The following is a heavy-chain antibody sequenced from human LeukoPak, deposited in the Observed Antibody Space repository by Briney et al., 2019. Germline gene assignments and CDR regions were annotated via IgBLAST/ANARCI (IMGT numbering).Heavy chain of an antibody. CDR2: ISYDGSNK. J-gene: IGHJ3*02. CDR1: GFTFSSYA. D-gene: IGHD6-13*01. Sequence: PGRSLRLSCAASGFTFSSYAMHWVRQAPGKGLEWVAVISYDGSNKYYADSVKGRFTVSRDNSKNTLYLQMNSLRAEDTAVYYCAKDLVRQQLVPGAFDIWGQGTMVTVSS. V-gene: IGHV3-30-3*01. CDR3: AKDLVRQQLVPGAFDI.